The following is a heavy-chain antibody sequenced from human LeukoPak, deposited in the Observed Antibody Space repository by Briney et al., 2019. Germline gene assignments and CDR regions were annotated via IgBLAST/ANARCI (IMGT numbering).Heavy chain of an antibody. CDR1: GGSISSSSYY. J-gene: IGHJ6*04. Sequence: SETLSHTCTVSGGSISSSSYYWGWIRQPPGKGLEWIGSIYYSGSTYYNPSLKSRVTISVDTSKNQFSLKLSSVTAADTAVYYCARHATTLRFLGSMDVWGKGTTVTVSS. V-gene: IGHV4-39*01. CDR3: ARHATTLRFLGSMDV. CDR2: IYYSGST. D-gene: IGHD3-3*01.